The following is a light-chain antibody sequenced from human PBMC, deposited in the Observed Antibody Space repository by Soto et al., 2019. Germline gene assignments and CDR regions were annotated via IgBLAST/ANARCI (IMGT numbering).Light chain of an antibody. CDR1: QTISRW. CDR3: KQYDSYSAA. CDR2: EAY. J-gene: IGKJ1*01. Sequence: QIHLTQSPSTRARVAITCGASQTISRWLAWYQQKPGKAHKLLIYEAYSLESGVQSRFSGSGSGTEFTLTIRSLQPDDFATYYCKQYDSYSAAFGQGTKVDI. V-gene: IGKV1-5*01.